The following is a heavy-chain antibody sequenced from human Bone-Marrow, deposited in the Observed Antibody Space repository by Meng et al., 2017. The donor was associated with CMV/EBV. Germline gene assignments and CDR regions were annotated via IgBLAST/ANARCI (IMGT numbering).Heavy chain of an antibody. D-gene: IGHD3-22*01. CDR1: GYTFTGYY. Sequence: ASVKVSCKASGYTFTGYYMHWVRQAPGQGLEWMGWINPNSGGTNYAQKFQGRVTMTRDTSISTAYMELSRLRSDDTAVYYCARDWEYYYDSSGYAGGAFDTWGQGTMVTVSS. V-gene: IGHV1-2*02. CDR3: ARDWEYYYDSSGYAGGAFDT. J-gene: IGHJ3*02. CDR2: INPNSGGT.